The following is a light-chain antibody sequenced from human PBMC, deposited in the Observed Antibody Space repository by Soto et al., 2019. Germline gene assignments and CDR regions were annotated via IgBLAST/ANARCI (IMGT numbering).Light chain of an antibody. V-gene: IGKV3-20*01. CDR1: QSVSNNY. J-gene: IGKJ4*01. CDR2: GAS. CDR3: QQLNSYPLT. Sequence: ALTQSPGTLSLSPGERATLSCRASQSVSNNYLAWYQQKPGQAPRLLIYGASNRATGIPDRFSGSGSGTEFTLTISSLQPEDFATYYCQQLNSYPLTFGGGTKV.